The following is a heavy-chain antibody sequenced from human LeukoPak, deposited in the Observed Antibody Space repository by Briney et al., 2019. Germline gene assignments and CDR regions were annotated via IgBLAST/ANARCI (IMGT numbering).Heavy chain of an antibody. CDR1: GFTFSSYW. J-gene: IGHJ4*02. CDR2: IKSDGSST. CDR3: ARGGITMIVVVTGDY. Sequence: GGSLRLSCAASGFTFSSYWMHWVRQAPGKGLVWVSRIKSDGSSTSYAGSVKGRFIISRDNAKNTLYLQMNSLRGEDTAVYYCARGGITMIVVVTGDYWGQGTLVTVSS. V-gene: IGHV3-74*01. D-gene: IGHD3-22*01.